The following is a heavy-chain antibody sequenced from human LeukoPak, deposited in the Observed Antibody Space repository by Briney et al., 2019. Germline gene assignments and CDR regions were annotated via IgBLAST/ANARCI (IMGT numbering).Heavy chain of an antibody. Sequence: GGSLRLSCAASGFPFSTNDMSWDRQAPGKGLEWVSAISGSASGGTTYEDSVKGRFTISRDNSKGTLYLQMNSLRAEDTAVYYCAKVKTHWYFDIWGRGTLVTVSS. J-gene: IGHJ2*01. CDR2: ISGSASGGT. CDR1: GFPFSTND. D-gene: IGHD2-21*01. V-gene: IGHV3-23*01. CDR3: AKVKTHWYFDI.